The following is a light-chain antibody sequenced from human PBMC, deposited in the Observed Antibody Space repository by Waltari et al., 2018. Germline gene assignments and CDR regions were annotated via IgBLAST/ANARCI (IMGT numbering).Light chain of an antibody. V-gene: IGLV2-14*01. J-gene: IGLJ3*02. CDR2: EFK. CDR3: AAHTSRGTWV. CDR1: SSDDGYSNF. Sequence: QAALTQPASVSGSPGQSITISCTGTSSDDGYSNFVSWYQQFPGKFPIVLISEFKIRPSGVSNRFSASKSGNTASLTISGLQSEDEADYYCAAHTSRGTWVFGGGTKVTVL.